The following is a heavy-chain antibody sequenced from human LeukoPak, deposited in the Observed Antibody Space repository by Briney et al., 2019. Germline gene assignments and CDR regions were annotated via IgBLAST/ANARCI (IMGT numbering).Heavy chain of an antibody. D-gene: IGHD6-13*01. CDR2: ISFDGSNE. Sequence: PGRSLRLSCAASGFTFSSYGMHWVRQAPGKGLGWVAVISFDGSNEYYADSVKGRFTISRDNSKNTLYLQVNSLRAEDTAVYYCASESGPYSSSWIDYWGQGTLVTVSS. CDR3: ASESGPYSSSWIDY. CDR1: GFTFSSYG. J-gene: IGHJ4*02. V-gene: IGHV3-30*03.